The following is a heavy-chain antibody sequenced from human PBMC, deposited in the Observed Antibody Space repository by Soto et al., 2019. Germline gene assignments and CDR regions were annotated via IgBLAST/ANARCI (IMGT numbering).Heavy chain of an antibody. CDR1: GASMNNYY. J-gene: IGHJ4*02. CDR3: ARYRREAVAGYTLDN. CDR2: VYNSGST. V-gene: IGHV4-59*01. Sequence: PSETLSLTCSVSGASMNNYYGSWVRQPPGKGLEWIGYVYNSGSTNYNPSLKSRVTISEDTSKSQFSLKVNSMTAADTAVYYCARYRREAVAGYTLDNWGQGILVTVSS. D-gene: IGHD6-13*01.